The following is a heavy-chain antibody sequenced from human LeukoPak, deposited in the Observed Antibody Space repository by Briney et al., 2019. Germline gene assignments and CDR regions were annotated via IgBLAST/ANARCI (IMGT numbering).Heavy chain of an antibody. CDR1: GDTLTELS. CDR3: AAEGQRLLGY. V-gene: IGHV1-24*01. CDR2: FDPEHGEA. D-gene: IGHD3-10*01. J-gene: IGHJ4*02. Sequence: ASVKVSCKVYGDTLTELSTHWGRQAPGKGLEWMGGFDPEHGEAIYAQTFQGRITMTEDTSTDTAYMEPSSLTSDDTAVYYCAAEGQRLLGYWGQGTLVTVSS.